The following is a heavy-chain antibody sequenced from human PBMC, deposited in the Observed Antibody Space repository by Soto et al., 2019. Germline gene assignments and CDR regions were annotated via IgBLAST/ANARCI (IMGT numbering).Heavy chain of an antibody. D-gene: IGHD6-13*01. CDR3: AKDPDLAAAGQGYFDY. J-gene: IGHJ4*01. CDR1: GFSFVRYA. CDR2: ISGSGGST. V-gene: IGHV3-23*01. Sequence: WGSLRLSCAASGFSFVRYAITFFRQSPFKGLEWVSAISGSGGSTYYADSVKGRFTISRDNSKNTLYLQMNSLRAEDTAVYYCAKDPDLAAAGQGYFDYWGQGTLVTVSS.